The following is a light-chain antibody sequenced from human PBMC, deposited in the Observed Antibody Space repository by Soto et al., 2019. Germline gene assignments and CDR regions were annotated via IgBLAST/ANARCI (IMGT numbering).Light chain of an antibody. Sequence: QSVLTQPPSASGTPGQRVSISCSGSSSNIGSNYVYWYQQLPGTAPKLLIYKNDQRPSGVPDRFSGSRSGTSASLAISGLRSDDEADYFCATWDDSLSRRVFGGGTKVTVL. CDR3: ATWDDSLSRRV. CDR2: KND. CDR1: SSNIGSNY. J-gene: IGLJ3*02. V-gene: IGLV1-47*01.